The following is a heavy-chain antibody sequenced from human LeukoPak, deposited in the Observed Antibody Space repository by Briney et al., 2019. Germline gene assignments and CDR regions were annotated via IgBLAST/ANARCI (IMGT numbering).Heavy chain of an antibody. J-gene: IGHJ4*02. CDR2: INHSGST. Sequence: SETLSLTCAVYGGSFSGYYWSWIRQPPGKGLEWIGEINHSGSTNYNPSLKSRVTISVDTSKNQFSLKLSSVTAADTAVYYCASVTAQPYYDFWSGDYWGQGTLVTVSS. D-gene: IGHD3-3*01. CDR1: GGSFSGYY. V-gene: IGHV4-34*01. CDR3: ASVTAQPYYDFWSGDY.